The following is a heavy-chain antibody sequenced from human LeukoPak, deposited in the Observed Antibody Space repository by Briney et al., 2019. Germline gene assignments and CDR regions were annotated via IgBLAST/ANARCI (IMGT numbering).Heavy chain of an antibody. CDR1: FTFGTYA. J-gene: IGHJ6*02. CDR3: ARPYGDYDHYYGMDV. Sequence: GGSLRLSCAAFTFGTYAMSWVRQAPGKGLEWVSAISGSGGSTYYADSAKGRFTISRDNSKNTLYLQMNSLRAEDTAVYYCARPYGDYDHYYGMDVWGQGTTVTVSS. CDR2: ISGSGGST. D-gene: IGHD4-17*01. V-gene: IGHV3-23*01.